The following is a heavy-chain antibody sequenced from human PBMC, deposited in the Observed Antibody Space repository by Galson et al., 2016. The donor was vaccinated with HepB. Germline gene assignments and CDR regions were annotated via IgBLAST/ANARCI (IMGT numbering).Heavy chain of an antibody. CDR3: ALPNWITTIAVGWFDS. D-gene: IGHD3-22*01. CDR2: IRRAGDIT. Sequence: SLRLSCAASGFALDRRALSWVRQAPGKRLEWASVIRRAGDITYYANPVKGRFTISRDNSKNTLYLQMDSLRAEDTAIYYCALPNWITTIAVGWFDSWGQGTLVTVSS. V-gene: IGHV3-23*01. CDR1: GFALDRRA. J-gene: IGHJ5*01.